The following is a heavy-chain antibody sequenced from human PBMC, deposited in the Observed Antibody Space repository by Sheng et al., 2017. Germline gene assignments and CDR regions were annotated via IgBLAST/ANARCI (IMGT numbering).Heavy chain of an antibody. CDR3: TRHSYWYYGSGSSYYYYGMDV. J-gene: IGHJ6*02. Sequence: EVQLVESGGGLVQPGGSLKLSCAASGFTFSGSAMHWVRQASGKGLEWVGRIRSKANSYATAYAASVKGRFTISRDDSKNTAYLQMNSLKTEDTAVYYCTRHSYWYYGSGSSYYYYGMDVWDQGP. CDR1: GFTFSGSA. V-gene: IGHV3-73*02. CDR2: IRSKANSYAT. D-gene: IGHD3-10*01.